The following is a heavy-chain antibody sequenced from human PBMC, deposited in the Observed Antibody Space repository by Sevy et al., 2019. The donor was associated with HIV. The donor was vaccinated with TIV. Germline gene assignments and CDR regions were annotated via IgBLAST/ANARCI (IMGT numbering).Heavy chain of an antibody. Sequence: SETLSLTCTVSGGSISSYYWSWIRQPPGKGLEWIGYIYYSGSTNYNPSLKSRVTISVDTSKNQFSLKLSSVTAADTAVYYCARLISPYSSSWSYYYYVDVWGKGTTVTVSS. CDR3: ARLISPYSSSWSYYYYVDV. CDR1: GGSISSYY. V-gene: IGHV4-59*08. D-gene: IGHD6-13*01. J-gene: IGHJ6*03. CDR2: IYYSGST.